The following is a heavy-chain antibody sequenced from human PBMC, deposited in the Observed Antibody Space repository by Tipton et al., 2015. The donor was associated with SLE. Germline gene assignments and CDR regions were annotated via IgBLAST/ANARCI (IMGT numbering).Heavy chain of an antibody. D-gene: IGHD5-18*01. CDR1: GGSISSSSHY. CDR2: IYYSGST. V-gene: IGHV4-39*07. J-gene: IGHJ4*02. CDR3: ARAWIQLWSDFDY. Sequence: TLSLTCTVSGGSISSSSHYWGWIRQSPGKGLEWIGSIYYSGSTYYNPSLKSRVTISVDTSKNQFSLKLSSVTAADTAVYYCARAWIQLWSDFDYWGQGTLVTVSS.